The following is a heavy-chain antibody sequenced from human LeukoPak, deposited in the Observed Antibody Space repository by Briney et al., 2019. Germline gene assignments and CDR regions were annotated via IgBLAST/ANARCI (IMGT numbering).Heavy chain of an antibody. CDR2: INHSGRT. D-gene: IGHD3-9*01. J-gene: IGHJ4*02. Sequence: PSETLSLTCAVYGGSFSGYYWSWIRQPPGKGLEWIGEINHSGRTNYNPSLKSQVTISVDTSKNQFSLKLSSVTAADTAVYYCARDLTGADYWGQGTLVTVSS. CDR3: ARDLTGADY. CDR1: GGSFSGYY. V-gene: IGHV4-34*01.